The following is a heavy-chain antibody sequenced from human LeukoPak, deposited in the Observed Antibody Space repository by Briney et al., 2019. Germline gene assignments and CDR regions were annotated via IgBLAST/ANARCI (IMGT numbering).Heavy chain of an antibody. Sequence: SETLSLTCSVSCGSVSSYYWSWIRQPPGKGLEWIGYIYYSGSTNYNPSLKSRVTISVDTSKNQFSLKLSSVTAADTAVYYCARYGSGSYYGGDAFDIWGQGTMVTVSS. V-gene: IGHV4-59*02. J-gene: IGHJ3*02. CDR1: CGSVSSYY. CDR2: IYYSGST. D-gene: IGHD3-10*01. CDR3: ARYGSGSYYGGDAFDI.